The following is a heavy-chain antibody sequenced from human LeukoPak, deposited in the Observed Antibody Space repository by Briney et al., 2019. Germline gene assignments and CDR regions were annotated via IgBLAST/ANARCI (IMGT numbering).Heavy chain of an antibody. CDR1: GFTFSSYW. J-gene: IGHJ3*02. D-gene: IGHD3-3*02. Sequence: GGSLRLSCAASGFTFSSYWMSWVRQAPGKGLEWVANIKQDGSEKYYVDSVKGRFTISRDNAKNSLYLQMNGLRAEDTAVYYCARDHRIFGVVITPDAFDIWGQGTMVTVSS. CDR2: IKQDGSEK. CDR3: ARDHRIFGVVITPDAFDI. V-gene: IGHV3-7*01.